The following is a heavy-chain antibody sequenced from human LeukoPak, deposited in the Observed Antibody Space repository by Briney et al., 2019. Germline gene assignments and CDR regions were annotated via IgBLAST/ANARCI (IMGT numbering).Heavy chain of an antibody. CDR1: GYTFTSYG. CDR2: VSAYNGNT. J-gene: IGHJ4*02. D-gene: IGHD2-2*01. V-gene: IGHV1-18*01. Sequence: GASVKVSCKASGYTFTSYGISWVRQAPGQGLEWMGWVSAYNGNTNYAQKLQGRVTMTTDTSTSTAYMELRSLRSDDTAVYYCVVVPAANEDYWGQGTLVTVSS. CDR3: VVVPAANEDY.